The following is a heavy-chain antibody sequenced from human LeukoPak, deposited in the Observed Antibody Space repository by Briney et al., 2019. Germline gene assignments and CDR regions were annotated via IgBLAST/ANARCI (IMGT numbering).Heavy chain of an antibody. D-gene: IGHD3-10*01. CDR1: GYRFSSYG. CDR3: ARGWGFHYYGSNMTPDAFDF. Sequence: GASVKVSCKAFGYRFSSYGFTWVRQAPGQGLEWMGWISTNSGNTYYTQRLQGRVTLTTDTSTTTAYMELRSLRSDDTAVYYCARGWGFHYYGSNMTPDAFDFWGQGTMVTVSP. V-gene: IGHV1-18*01. J-gene: IGHJ3*01. CDR2: ISTNSGNT.